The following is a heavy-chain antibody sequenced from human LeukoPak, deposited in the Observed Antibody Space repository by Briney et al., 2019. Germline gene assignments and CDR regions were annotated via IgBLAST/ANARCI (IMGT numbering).Heavy chain of an antibody. D-gene: IGHD3-10*01. V-gene: IGHV3-23*01. CDR1: GFTFSSYA. J-gene: IGHJ4*02. Sequence: PGGSLRLSCAASGFTFSSYAMSWVRQAPGKGLEWVSAISGSGGSTYYADSVKGRFTISRDNSKDTLYLQMNSLRAEDTAVYYCAKDHSITMVRGALSWGQGTLVTVSS. CDR2: ISGSGGST. CDR3: AKDHSITMVRGALS.